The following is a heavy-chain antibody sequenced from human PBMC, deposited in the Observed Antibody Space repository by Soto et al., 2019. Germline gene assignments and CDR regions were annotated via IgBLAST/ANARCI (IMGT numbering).Heavy chain of an antibody. Sequence: SETLSLTCAVYGGSFSGYYWSWIRQPPGKGLEWIGEINHSGSTNYNPSLKSRVTISVDTSKNQFSLKLSSVTAADTAVYYCARGPLVPAARRYSYGYGYWGQGTLVTVSS. CDR1: GGSFSGYY. J-gene: IGHJ4*02. CDR3: ARGPLVPAARRYSYGYGY. V-gene: IGHV4-34*01. D-gene: IGHD5-18*01. CDR2: INHSGST.